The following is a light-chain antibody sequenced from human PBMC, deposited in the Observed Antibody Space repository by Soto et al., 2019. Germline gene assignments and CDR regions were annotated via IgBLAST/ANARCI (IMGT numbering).Light chain of an antibody. V-gene: IGKV3-11*01. J-gene: IGKJ2*01. CDR3: QKSSNWPYT. CDR2: DAS. CDR1: QSVSTY. Sequence: EIVLTQSPATLSLSPGERATLSCRASQSVSTYLAWYQQKPGQAPRLLIYDASNRASGIPARFSGRGSGTDCNLHIISLDPYDFAVYFFQKSSNWPYTCSQGTKLE.